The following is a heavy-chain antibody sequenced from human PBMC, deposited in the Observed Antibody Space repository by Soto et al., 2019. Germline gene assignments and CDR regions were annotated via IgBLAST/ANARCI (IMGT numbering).Heavy chain of an antibody. J-gene: IGHJ4*02. D-gene: IGHD3-9*01. CDR1: GGTFSSYA. Sequence: QVQLVQSGAEVKKPGSSVKVSCKASGGTFSSYAISWVRQAPGQGLEWMGGIIPIFGTANYAQKFQGRVTITADKSTSTAYMERSSLRSEDTAVYYCARVRDYDILTGYYRSLDYWGQGTLVTVSS. CDR3: ARVRDYDILTGYYRSLDY. V-gene: IGHV1-69*06. CDR2: IIPIFGTA.